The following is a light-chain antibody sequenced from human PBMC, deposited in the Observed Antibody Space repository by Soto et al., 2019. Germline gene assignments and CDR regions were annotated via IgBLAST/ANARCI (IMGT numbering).Light chain of an antibody. CDR3: QQYGSSYT. V-gene: IGKV3-20*01. Sequence: EIVLTQSPGTLSLSPGERATLSCRASQSVRNNYLAWYQQQPGQAPRLLIYGTSTRDTGIPDRFSGCGSGTDFTLTISRLEPEDFAVYYCQQYGSSYTFGPGTKVEIK. J-gene: IGKJ3*01. CDR2: GTS. CDR1: QSVRNNY.